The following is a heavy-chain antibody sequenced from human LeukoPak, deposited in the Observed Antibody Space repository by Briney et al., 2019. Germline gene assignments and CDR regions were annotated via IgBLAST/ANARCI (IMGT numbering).Heavy chain of an antibody. D-gene: IGHD3-16*01. CDR3: ARVLDLSKRGLDAFDI. CDR1: GGTFSSYA. J-gene: IGHJ3*02. V-gene: IGHV1-69*13. CDR2: IIPIFGTA. Sequence: GASVKVSCKASGGTFSSYAISWVRQAPGQGLEWMGGIIPIFGTANYAQKFQGRVTITADESTSTAYMELSSLRSEDTAVYYCARVLDLSKRGLDAFDIWGQGTMVTVSS.